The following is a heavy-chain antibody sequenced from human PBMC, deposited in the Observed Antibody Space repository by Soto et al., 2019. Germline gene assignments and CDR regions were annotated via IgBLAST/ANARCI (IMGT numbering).Heavy chain of an antibody. CDR1: GFSLSNAGLG. Sequence: QVTVKESGPVLVKPTETLTLTCTVSGFSLSNAGLGVSWIRQPPGKALEWLAHIFSNDEKSYSTSLKSRLTTSXDSXKSQVVLTMTNMDPVDTATYYCALTYSTSWYWFDPWGQGTLVTVSS. CDR3: ALTYSTSWYWFDP. J-gene: IGHJ5*02. D-gene: IGHD6-13*01. V-gene: IGHV2-26*04. CDR2: IFSNDEK.